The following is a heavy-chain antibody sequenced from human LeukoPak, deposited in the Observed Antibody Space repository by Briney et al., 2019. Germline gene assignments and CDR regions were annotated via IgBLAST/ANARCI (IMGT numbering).Heavy chain of an antibody. CDR3: ARDPSYYYDSSGYSPGF. V-gene: IGHV4-59*12. J-gene: IGHJ4*02. CDR2: IYYSGST. Sequence: SETLSLTCTVSGGSISSYYWSWIRQPPGKGPEWIGYIYYSGSTNYNPSLKSRVTISVDTSKNQFSLKLSSVTAADTAVYYCARDPSYYYDSSGYSPGFWGQGTLVTVSS. CDR1: GGSISSYY. D-gene: IGHD3-22*01.